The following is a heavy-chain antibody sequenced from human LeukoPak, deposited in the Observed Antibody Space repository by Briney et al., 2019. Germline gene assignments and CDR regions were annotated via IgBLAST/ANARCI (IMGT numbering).Heavy chain of an antibody. J-gene: IGHJ5*02. CDR2: ISGHNGNT. D-gene: IGHD6-13*01. Sequence: ASVKVSCKASRYIFARYGITWVRQAPGQGLEWMGWISGHNGNTNYAQKFRDRVTMTTDTSTSTAYMELRSLRSDDTAVYYCARDDSSTWSFGGWFDPWGQGTLVTVSS. CDR1: RYIFARYG. V-gene: IGHV1-18*01. CDR3: ARDDSSTWSFGGWFDP.